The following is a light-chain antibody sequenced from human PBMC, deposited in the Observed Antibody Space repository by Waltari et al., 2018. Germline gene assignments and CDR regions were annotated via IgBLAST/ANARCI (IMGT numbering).Light chain of an antibody. CDR1: SSDIGSYDL. J-gene: IGLJ3*02. CDR3: YSYANGRV. CDR2: EVT. V-gene: IGLV2-23*02. Sequence: QSAPTQPASVSGSPGQSITISCTGTSSDIGSYDLVSWYQQHPGKAPHLMIYEVTKRPSGVSTRFSGSKSGNTASLTVSGLQADDEADYYCYSYANGRVFGGGTKLTVL.